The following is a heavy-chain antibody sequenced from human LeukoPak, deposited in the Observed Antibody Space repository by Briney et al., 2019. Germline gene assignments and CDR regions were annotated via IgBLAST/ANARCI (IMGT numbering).Heavy chain of an antibody. V-gene: IGHV3-23*01. D-gene: IGHD3-9*01. CDR3: AKTPYYDILTGSSVYFDY. CDR2: ISGSGGST. J-gene: IGHJ4*02. CDR1: GFTFSSYA. Sequence: GGSLRLSCAASGFTFSSYAMSWVRQAPGKGLEWVSAISGSGGSTYYADSVKGRFTISRDNSKNTLYLQMNSLRAEDTAVYYCAKTPYYDILTGSSVYFDYWGQGTLVTVSS.